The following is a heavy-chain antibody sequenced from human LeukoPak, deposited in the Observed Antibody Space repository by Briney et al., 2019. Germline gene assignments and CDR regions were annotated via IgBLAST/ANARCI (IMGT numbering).Heavy chain of an antibody. CDR3: ASLGSSWSRAWFDP. CDR1: GFTFSSYG. CDR2: ISYDGSNK. D-gene: IGHD6-13*01. V-gene: IGHV3-30*03. Sequence: GGSLRLSCAASGFTFSSYGMHWVRQAPGKGLEWVAVISYDGSNKYYADSVKGRFTISRDNSKNTLYLQMNSLRAEDTAVYYCASLGSSWSRAWFDPWGQGTLVTVSS. J-gene: IGHJ5*02.